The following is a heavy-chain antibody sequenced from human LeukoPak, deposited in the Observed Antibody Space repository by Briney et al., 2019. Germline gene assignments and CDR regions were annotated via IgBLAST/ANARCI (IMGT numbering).Heavy chain of an antibody. Sequence: SETLSLTCAVYGGSFSGYYWSWIRQPPGKGLEWIGEINYSGSTNYNPSLKSRVTISVDTSKNQFSLKLSSVTAADTAVYYCARGLKNSYGSANWFDPWGQGTLVTVSS. D-gene: IGHD5-18*01. V-gene: IGHV4-34*01. CDR3: ARGLKNSYGSANWFDP. CDR1: GGSFSGYY. CDR2: INYSGST. J-gene: IGHJ5*02.